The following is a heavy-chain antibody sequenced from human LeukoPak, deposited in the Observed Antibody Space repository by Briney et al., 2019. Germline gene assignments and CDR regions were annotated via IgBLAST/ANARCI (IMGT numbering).Heavy chain of an antibody. CDR3: ARGEQKATITGLDS. J-gene: IGHJ4*02. Sequence: GGSLRLSCAASGFTFSSYAMSWVRQAPGKGLEWVSSVSSSSTYIYYADSAEGRFTISRNNNDNSLYLQKNGLRGDDTAVYFCARGEQKATITGLDSWGQGTLVTVSS. CDR2: VSSSSTYI. D-gene: IGHD5-24*01. CDR1: GFTFSSYA. V-gene: IGHV3-21*06.